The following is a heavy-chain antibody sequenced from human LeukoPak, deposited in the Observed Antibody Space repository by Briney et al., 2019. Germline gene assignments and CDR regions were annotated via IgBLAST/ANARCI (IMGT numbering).Heavy chain of an antibody. CDR1: GFTFSDYY. CDR3: AKTPSYYYDSSGYYYYDY. D-gene: IGHD3-22*01. J-gene: IGHJ4*02. CDR2: ISSSGSTI. Sequence: GGSLRLSCAASGFTFSDYYMSWIRQAPGKGLEWVSYISSSGSTIYYADSVKGRFTISRDNAKNSLYLQMNSLRAEDTAVYYCAKTPSYYYDSSGYYYYDYWGQGTLVTVSS. V-gene: IGHV3-11*01.